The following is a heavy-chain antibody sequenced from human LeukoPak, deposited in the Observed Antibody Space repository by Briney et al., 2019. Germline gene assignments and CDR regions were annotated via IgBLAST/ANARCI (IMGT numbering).Heavy chain of an antibody. Sequence: SETLSLTCTVSGGSISSYYWSWIRQPAGKGLEWIGRIYTSGSTNYNPSLKSRVTMSVDTSKNQFSLKLSSATAADTAVYYCARDLYYYDSSGYYPWGQGTLVTVSS. CDR3: ARDLYYYDSSGYYP. D-gene: IGHD3-22*01. J-gene: IGHJ5*02. CDR1: GGSISSYY. CDR2: IYTSGST. V-gene: IGHV4-4*07.